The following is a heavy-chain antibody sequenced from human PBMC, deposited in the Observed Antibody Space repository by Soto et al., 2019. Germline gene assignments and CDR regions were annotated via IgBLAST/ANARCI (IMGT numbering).Heavy chain of an antibody. CDR2: IYYSGST. Sequence: SSETLSLTCTVSGGSISSGGYYWSWIRQHPGKGLEWIGYIYYSGSTYYNPSLKSRVTISVDTSKNQFSLKLSSVTAADTAVYYCARGVGGYDYPTFDYWGQGTLVTVSS. CDR3: ARGVGGYDYPTFDY. CDR1: GGSISSGGYY. J-gene: IGHJ4*02. D-gene: IGHD5-12*01. V-gene: IGHV4-31*03.